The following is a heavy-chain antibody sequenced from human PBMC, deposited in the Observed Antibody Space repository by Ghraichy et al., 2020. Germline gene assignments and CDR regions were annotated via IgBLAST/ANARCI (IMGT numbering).Heavy chain of an antibody. CDR3: ARFIIRAGCFDY. CDR1: GYSISNTYY. CDR2: IYHSGST. J-gene: IGHJ4*02. Sequence: ESLNISCAVSGYSISNTYYWGWIRQPPGKGLEWIGSIYHSGSTFYNPSLKSRVTISVDTSKNQFSLQLNSVTAADTAIYYCARFIIRAGCFDYWGQGTLVTVSS. V-gene: IGHV4-38-2*01. D-gene: IGHD6-19*01.